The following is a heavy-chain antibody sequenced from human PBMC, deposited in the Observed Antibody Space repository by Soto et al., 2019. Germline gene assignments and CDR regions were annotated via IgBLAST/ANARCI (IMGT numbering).Heavy chain of an antibody. CDR3: AKAPTRPPPSWWYFDL. CDR2: ISYDGSYK. V-gene: IGHV3-30*18. Sequence: PGGSMRLSCAPSGFTFSTYGMHWVRQAPGKGLEWVAVISYDGSYKYYADSVKGRFTISRDNSKNTLYVQMNSLRAEDTAVYYCAKAPTRPPPSWWYFDLWGRGTLVTVSS. J-gene: IGHJ2*01. CDR1: GFTFSTYG.